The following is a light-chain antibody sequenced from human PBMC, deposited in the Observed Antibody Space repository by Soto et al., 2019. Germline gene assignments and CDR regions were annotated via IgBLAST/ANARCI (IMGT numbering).Light chain of an antibody. J-gene: IGKJ5*01. Sequence: IQMTQSPSPLSASVGARVTITCEASQDISRSLNWYQQKPGKAPKLLIYDASSLQTGVPSRFSGSGSATHLTITISSLQPEDVETYYCQQYDNLLPITFGQGTRLEIK. CDR3: QQYDNLLPIT. CDR1: QDISRS. CDR2: DAS. V-gene: IGKV1-33*01.